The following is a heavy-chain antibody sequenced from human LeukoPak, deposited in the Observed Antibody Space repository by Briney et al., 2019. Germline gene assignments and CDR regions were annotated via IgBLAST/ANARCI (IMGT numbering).Heavy chain of an antibody. Sequence: SETLSLTCAVYGGSFSGYYWSWIRQPPGKGLEWIGEINHSGSTNYNPSLKSRVTISVDTSKNQFSLKLSSVTAADTAVYYCARGKYSSWPPYNWFDPWGQGTLVTVSS. J-gene: IGHJ5*02. V-gene: IGHV4-34*01. CDR1: GGSFSGYY. D-gene: IGHD6-13*01. CDR3: ARGKYSSWPPYNWFDP. CDR2: INHSGST.